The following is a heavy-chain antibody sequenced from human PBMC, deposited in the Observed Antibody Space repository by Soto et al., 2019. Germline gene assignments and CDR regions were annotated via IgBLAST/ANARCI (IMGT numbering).Heavy chain of an antibody. J-gene: IGHJ4*02. D-gene: IGHD6-19*01. CDR3: SRVCRESSGLIDS. CDR1: GYTFTSYD. CDR2: MNPNSGNT. V-gene: IGHV1-8*01. Sequence: QVQLVQSGAEVKKPGASVKVSCKASGYTFTSYDINWVRQATGQGLEWMGWMNPNSGNTGYAQKFQGRVTMTRNTSISTDYMELSSLRSEDKAVYYCSRVCRESSGLIDSWGQGTLVTVSS.